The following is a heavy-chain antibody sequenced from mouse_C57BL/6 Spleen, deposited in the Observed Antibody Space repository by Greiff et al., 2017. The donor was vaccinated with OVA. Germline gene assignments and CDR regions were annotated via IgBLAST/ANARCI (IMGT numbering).Heavy chain of an antibody. V-gene: IGHV1-54*01. CDR3: AREGLRRGYAMDY. Sequence: VKLQESGAELVRPGTSVKVSCKASGYAFTNYLIEWVKQRPGQGLEWIGVINPGSGGTNYNEKFKGKATLTADKSSSTAYMQLSSLTSEDSAVYFCAREGLRRGYAMDYWGQGTSVTVSS. CDR2: INPGSGGT. D-gene: IGHD2-2*01. J-gene: IGHJ4*01. CDR1: GYAFTNYL.